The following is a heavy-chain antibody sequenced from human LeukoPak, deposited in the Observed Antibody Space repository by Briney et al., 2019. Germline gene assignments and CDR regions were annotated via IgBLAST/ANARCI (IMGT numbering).Heavy chain of an antibody. CDR3: AKDREGYSYGYSFYPYYCDY. Sequence: GGSLRLSCAASGFTFSSYGMHWVRQAPGKGLEWVAFIWYDGSNKYYVDTVKGRFTISRDNSKNTLYLQMNSLRAEDTAVYYCAKDREGYSYGYSFYPYYCDYWGQGTLVTVSS. CDR2: IWYDGSNK. J-gene: IGHJ4*02. V-gene: IGHV3-30*02. CDR1: GFTFSSYG. D-gene: IGHD5-18*01.